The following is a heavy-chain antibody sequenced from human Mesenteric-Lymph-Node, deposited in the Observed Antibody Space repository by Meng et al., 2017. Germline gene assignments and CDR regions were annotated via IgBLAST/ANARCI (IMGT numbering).Heavy chain of an antibody. D-gene: IGHD5-12*01. CDR1: GFTFSSYG. CDR2: ISYDGSNK. CDR3: AREYSGYDPDFDY. Sequence: GESLKISCVASGFTFSSYGMHWVRQAPGKGLEWVAVISYDGSNKYYADSVKGRFTISRDNSKNTLYLQMNSLRAEDTAVYYCAREYSGYDPDFDYWGQGTLVTVSS. V-gene: IGHV3-30*06. J-gene: IGHJ4*02.